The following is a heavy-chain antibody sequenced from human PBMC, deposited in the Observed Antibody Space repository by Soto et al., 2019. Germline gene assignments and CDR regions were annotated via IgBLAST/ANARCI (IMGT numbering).Heavy chain of an antibody. CDR1: GFTFSTYW. CDR3: VRDGHCITSSCYGYWFDP. D-gene: IGHD2-2*01. Sequence: EVQLVESGGGLVQPGGSLRLSCAASGFTFSTYWMHWVRQVPGKGLVWVSRINNEGSNTDYADSVKGRFTSSRDNVKNTLYLERNTLRADDTAVYFGVRDGHCITSSCYGYWFDPWGQGTLVTVSS. J-gene: IGHJ5*02. V-gene: IGHV3-74*01. CDR2: INNEGSNT.